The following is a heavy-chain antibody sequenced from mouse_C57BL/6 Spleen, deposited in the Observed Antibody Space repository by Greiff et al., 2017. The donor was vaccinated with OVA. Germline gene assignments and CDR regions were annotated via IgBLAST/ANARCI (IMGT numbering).Heavy chain of an antibody. CDR1: GYTFTSYG. Sequence: VKLVESGAELARPGASVKLSCKASGYTFTSYGISWVKQRTGQGLEWIGEIYPRSGNTYYNEKFKGKATLTADKSSSTAYMELRSLTSEDSAVYFCARDYYGSSYVYFDVWGTGTTVTVSS. V-gene: IGHV1-81*01. D-gene: IGHD1-1*01. J-gene: IGHJ1*03. CDR2: IYPRSGNT. CDR3: ARDYYGSSYVYFDV.